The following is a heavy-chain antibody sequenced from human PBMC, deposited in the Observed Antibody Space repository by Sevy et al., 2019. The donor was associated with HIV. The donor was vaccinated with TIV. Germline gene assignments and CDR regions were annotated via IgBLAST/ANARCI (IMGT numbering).Heavy chain of an antibody. V-gene: IGHV1-3*01. J-gene: IGHJ6*02. CDR1: GYTFTSYA. Sequence: ASVKVSCKASGYTFTSYAMHWVRQAPGQRLEWMGWINAGNGNTKYSQKFQGRVTITRDTSASTAYMELSSLRTEDTGGDYRARSRDYDYIWGSYRVPQDYYYYGMDVWGQGTTVTVSS. D-gene: IGHD3-16*02. CDR2: INAGNGNT. CDR3: ARSRDYDYIWGSYRVPQDYYYYGMDV.